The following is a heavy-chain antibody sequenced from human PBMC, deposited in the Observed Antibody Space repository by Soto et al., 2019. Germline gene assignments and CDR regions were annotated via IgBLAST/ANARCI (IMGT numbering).Heavy chain of an antibody. J-gene: IGHJ5*02. CDR1: GFTFSAYD. V-gene: IGHV3-13*01. CDR2: IGTLHDA. D-gene: IGHD2-8*02. Sequence: PGGSLRLSCAASGFTFSAYDMHWVRQAPGKGLEWVAAIGTLHDAYYPDSVKGRFTISRENAKNSLYLQMNSLRAGDTAVFYCARQASYWHGGGGWFDPWGQGTQVTVSS. CDR3: ARQASYWHGGGGWFDP.